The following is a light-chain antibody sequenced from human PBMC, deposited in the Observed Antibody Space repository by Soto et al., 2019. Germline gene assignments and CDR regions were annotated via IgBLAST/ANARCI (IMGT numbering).Light chain of an antibody. CDR1: QSISSW. J-gene: IGKJ2*01. CDR3: QQYNSYSGYT. CDR2: KAS. V-gene: IGKV1-5*03. Sequence: DIRMTQSPSTLSASVGDRVTITCLASQSISSWLAWYQQKPGKAPKLLIYKASSLESGVPSRFSGSGSGTEFTLTISSLQPDDFATYYCQQYNSYSGYTFGQGTKLEIK.